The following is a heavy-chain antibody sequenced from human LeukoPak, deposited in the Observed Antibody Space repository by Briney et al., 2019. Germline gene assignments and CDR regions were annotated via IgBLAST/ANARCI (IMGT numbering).Heavy chain of an antibody. Sequence: PSETLSLTCSVSGGSISGYFWSWIRQPAGKGLEWLGRVYTGGSINYNPSLKSRVTISLDTSRSQFSLKLTSVTAAATAVYYCARDPVLEHYFDYWGQGTLVTVSS. CDR2: VYTGGSI. J-gene: IGHJ4*02. CDR3: ARDPVLEHYFDY. CDR1: GGSISGYF. V-gene: IGHV4-4*07. D-gene: IGHD3-3*01.